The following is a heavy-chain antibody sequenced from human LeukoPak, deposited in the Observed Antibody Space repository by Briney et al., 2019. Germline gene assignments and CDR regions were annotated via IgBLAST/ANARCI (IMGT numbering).Heavy chain of an antibody. J-gene: IGHJ4*02. CDR3: ARGLEQWLPFDN. CDR2: IYTSGST. V-gene: IGHV4-61*02. D-gene: IGHD6-19*01. Sequence: SETLSLTCTVSGGSISSGSYYWSWIRQPAGKGLEWIGRIYTSGSTNYNPSLKSRVTISVDTSKNQFSLKLSSVTAADTAVYYCARGLEQWLPFDNWGQGTLVTVSS. CDR1: GGSISSGSYY.